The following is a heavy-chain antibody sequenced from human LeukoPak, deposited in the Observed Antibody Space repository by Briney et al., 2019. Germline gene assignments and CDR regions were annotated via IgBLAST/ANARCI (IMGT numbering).Heavy chain of an antibody. J-gene: IGHJ4*02. CDR2: IYYSGST. Sequence: SETLSLTCTVSGGSISSSSYYWGWIRQPPGKGLEWIGSIYYSGSTYYNPSLKSRVTISVDTSKNQFSLKLSSVTAADTAVHYCARQDVDIVATHYWGQGTLVTVSS. V-gene: IGHV4-39*01. CDR3: ARQDVDIVATHY. CDR1: GGSISSSSYY. D-gene: IGHD5-12*01.